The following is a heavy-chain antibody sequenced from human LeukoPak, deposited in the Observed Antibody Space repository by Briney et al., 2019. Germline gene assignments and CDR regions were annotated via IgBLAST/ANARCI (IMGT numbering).Heavy chain of an antibody. J-gene: IGHJ4*02. Sequence: SETLSLTCAVYGGSFSGYYWSWIRQPPGKGLEWIGEINHSGSTNYNPSLKSRVTISVDTSKNQFSLKLSSVTAADTAVYYCARDGYNGRGVRPFDYWGQGTLVTVSS. CDR1: GGSFSGYY. D-gene: IGHD5-24*01. CDR2: INHSGST. CDR3: ARDGYNGRGVRPFDY. V-gene: IGHV4-34*01.